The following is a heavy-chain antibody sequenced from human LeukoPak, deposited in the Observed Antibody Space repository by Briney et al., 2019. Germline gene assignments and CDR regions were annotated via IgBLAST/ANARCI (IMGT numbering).Heavy chain of an antibody. Sequence: GRSLRLSCAASGFTFSSYGMHWLRQAPGKGLEWLTIIWYDGSNEYYVDSVRGRFTISRDNSKNTLYLQMNSLRAEDTAVYYCARDRQWELLLEFDYWGQGTLVTVSS. CDR3: ARDRQWELLLEFDY. J-gene: IGHJ4*02. CDR1: GFTFSSYG. V-gene: IGHV3-33*01. D-gene: IGHD1-26*01. CDR2: IWYDGSNE.